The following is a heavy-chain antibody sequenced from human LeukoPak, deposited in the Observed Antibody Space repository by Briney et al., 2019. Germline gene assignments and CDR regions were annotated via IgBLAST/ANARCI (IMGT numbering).Heavy chain of an antibody. V-gene: IGHV1-18*01. Sequence: ASVKVSCKASGYTFTSYGISWVRQAPGQGLEWMGWISAYNGNTNYAQKLQGRVTVTTDTSTSTAYMELRSLRSDDTAVYYCARKGYCSSTSCYGPVDYWGQGTLVTVSS. CDR2: ISAYNGNT. J-gene: IGHJ4*02. D-gene: IGHD2-2*01. CDR1: GYTFTSYG. CDR3: ARKGYCSSTSCYGPVDY.